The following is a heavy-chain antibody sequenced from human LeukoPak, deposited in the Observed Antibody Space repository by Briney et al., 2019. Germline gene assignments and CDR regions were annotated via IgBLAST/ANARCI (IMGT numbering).Heavy chain of an antibody. D-gene: IGHD5-12*01. J-gene: IGHJ4*02. CDR3: ARWVATPYYFDY. V-gene: IGHV4-59*01. CDR1: GGSISSYY. CDR2: IYYSGST. Sequence: SETLSLTCTVSGGSISSYYWSWIRQPPGKGLEWIGYIYYSGSTNYNPSLESRVTISVDTSKNQFSLKLSSVTAADTAVYYCARWVATPYYFDYWGQGTLVTVPS.